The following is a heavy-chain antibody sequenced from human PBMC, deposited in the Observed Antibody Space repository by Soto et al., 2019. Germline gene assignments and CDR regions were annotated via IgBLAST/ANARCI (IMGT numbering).Heavy chain of an antibody. V-gene: IGHV3-23*01. CDR3: AKDKAYGGIPYYYYGMDV. Sequence: GGSLRLSCAASGFTFSSYAMSWVRQAPGKGLEWVSAISGSGGSTYYADSVKGRFTISRDNSKNTLYLQMNSLSAEDTAVYYCAKDKAYGGIPYYYYGMDVWGQGTTVTVSS. D-gene: IGHD4-17*01. CDR1: GFTFSSYA. J-gene: IGHJ6*02. CDR2: ISGSGGST.